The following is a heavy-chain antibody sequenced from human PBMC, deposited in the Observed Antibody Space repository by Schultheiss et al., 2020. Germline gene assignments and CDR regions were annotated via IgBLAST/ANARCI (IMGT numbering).Heavy chain of an antibody. J-gene: IGHJ1*01. V-gene: IGHV4-59*04. D-gene: IGHD6-13*01. Sequence: SQTLSLTCTVSGGSISSYYWSWIRQPPGKGLEWIGSIYNSGSTYYNPSLKSRVTISVDTSKNQFSLKLTSVTAADTAVYYCARWTAAGYFQHWGQGTLVTVSS. CDR2: IYNSGST. CDR1: GGSISSYY. CDR3: ARWTAAGYFQH.